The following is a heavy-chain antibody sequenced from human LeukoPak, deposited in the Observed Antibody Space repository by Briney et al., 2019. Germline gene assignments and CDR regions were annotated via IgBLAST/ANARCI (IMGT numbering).Heavy chain of an antibody. D-gene: IGHD3-22*01. CDR1: GFTFSSYA. CDR2: ISGSGGST. V-gene: IGHV3-23*01. Sequence: EGSLRLSCAASGFTFSSYAMSWVRQAPGKGLEWVSAISGSGGSTYYADSVKGRFTISRDNSKNTLYLQMNSLRAEDTAVYYCAKDEPGYYDSSGTTIDYWGQGTLVTVSS. CDR3: AKDEPGYYDSSGTTIDY. J-gene: IGHJ4*02.